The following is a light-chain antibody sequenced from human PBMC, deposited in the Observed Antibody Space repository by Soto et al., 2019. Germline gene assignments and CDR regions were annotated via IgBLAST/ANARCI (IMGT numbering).Light chain of an antibody. CDR1: QTFTSGF. V-gene: IGKV3-20*01. J-gene: IGKJ4*01. CDR2: GAS. Sequence: EIVLTQSPGTLSLSPGERATLSCRASQTFTSGFLAWYQQKPGQAPRLLIYGASSRATGIPDRFSGSGSGTDFTLTISSLQSEDFAVYYCQQYNSWPLTFGGGTKVEIK. CDR3: QQYNSWPLT.